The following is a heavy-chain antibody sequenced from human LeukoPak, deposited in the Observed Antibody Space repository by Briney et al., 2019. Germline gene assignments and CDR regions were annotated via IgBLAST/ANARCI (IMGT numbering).Heavy chain of an antibody. CDR1: GDSINSGDYY. V-gene: IGHV4-30-4*08. Sequence: SQTLSLTCTVSGDSINSGDYYWSWIRQPPGKGLEWLGYIYSSGSTSYNPSLKSRVTISVDKSKNQFSLKLSSVTAADTAVYYFARCSPHGGSSWYGLADWGQGTLVTVSS. D-gene: IGHD6-13*01. J-gene: IGHJ4*02. CDR3: ARCSPHGGSSWYGLAD. CDR2: IYSSGST.